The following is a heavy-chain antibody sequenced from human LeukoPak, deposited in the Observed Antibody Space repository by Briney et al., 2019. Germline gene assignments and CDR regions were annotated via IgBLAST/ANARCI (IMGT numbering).Heavy chain of an antibody. Sequence: GGSLRLSCAASGFTFKTYAMTWVRQAPGKGLEWVAVISYDGSNKYYADSVKGRFTISRDNSKNTLYLQMNSLRAEDTAVYYCAHTDSYYFDSGMVSWGQGALVTVSS. D-gene: IGHD3-22*01. V-gene: IGHV3-30*03. CDR1: GFTFKTYA. CDR3: AHTDSYYFDSGMVS. CDR2: ISYDGSNK. J-gene: IGHJ5*02.